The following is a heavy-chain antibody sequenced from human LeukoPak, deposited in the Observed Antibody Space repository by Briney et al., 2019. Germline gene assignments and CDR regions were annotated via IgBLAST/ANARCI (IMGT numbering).Heavy chain of an antibody. CDR2: IYYSGST. J-gene: IGHJ6*03. D-gene: IGHD2-15*01. CDR1: GGSISSSSYY. CDR3: ARSPRLRYCSGGSCYYYYYYMDV. V-gene: IGHV4-39*07. Sequence: SETLSLTCTVSGGSISSSSYYWGWIRQPPGKGLEWIGSIYYSGSTYYNPSLKSRVTISVDTSKNQFSLKLSSVTAADTAVYYCARSPRLRYCSGGSCYYYYYYMDVWGQGTTVTVSS.